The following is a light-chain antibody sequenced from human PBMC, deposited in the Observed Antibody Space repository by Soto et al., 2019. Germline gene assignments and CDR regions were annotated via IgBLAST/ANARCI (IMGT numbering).Light chain of an antibody. V-gene: IGLV1-44*01. Sequence: QSVLTQPPSLSGTPGQRVTISCSGSNSNIGRYTVNWYQQFPGTAPKILIYSDNERPSGVPDRFSGSTSGTSASLAISGLQSEDEAEYYCAAWDDNVNGPLFGGVTQLTVL. J-gene: IGLJ2*01. CDR1: NSNIGRYT. CDR2: SDN. CDR3: AAWDDNVNGPL.